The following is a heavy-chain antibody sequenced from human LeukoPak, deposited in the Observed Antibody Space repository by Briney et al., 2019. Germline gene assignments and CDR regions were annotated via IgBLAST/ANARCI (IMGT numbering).Heavy chain of an antibody. CDR2: ISSSGSTI. CDR1: GFTFSSYE. CDR3: ASLVYCGGDCYTDY. D-gene: IGHD2-21*02. J-gene: IGHJ4*02. Sequence: GGSLRLPCAASGFTFSSYEMNWVRQAPGKGLEWVSYISSSGSTIYYADSVKGRFTISRDNAKNSLYLQMNSLRAEDTAVYYCASLVYCGGDCYTDYWGQGTLVTVSS. V-gene: IGHV3-48*03.